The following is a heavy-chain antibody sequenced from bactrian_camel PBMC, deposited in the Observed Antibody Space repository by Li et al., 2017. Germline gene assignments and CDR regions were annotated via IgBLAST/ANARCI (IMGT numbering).Heavy chain of an antibody. CDR2: ITSLPSLFRAT. J-gene: IGHJ4*01. V-gene: IGHV3S40*01. D-gene: IGHD2*01. CDR1: GITFSRHD. Sequence: VQLVESGGGLVQPGESLRLSCVASGITFSRHDMSWVRQAPGKEVEWVAGITSLPSLFRATSYADSVKGRFTVSRDNAKKTSSLQMNSLKPGDTGMYFCAVRLNSGCPTRPWDFTHWGQGTQVTVS. CDR3: AVRLNSGCPTRPWDFTH.